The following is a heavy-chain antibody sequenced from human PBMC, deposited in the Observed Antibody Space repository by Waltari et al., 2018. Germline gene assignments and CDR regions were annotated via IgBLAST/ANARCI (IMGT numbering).Heavy chain of an antibody. CDR1: GLGFSTSW. CDR2: INGDGSTT. V-gene: IGHV3-74*01. CDR3: AAPHSTSWYVSDY. D-gene: IGHD2-2*01. J-gene: IGHJ4*02. Sequence: EVQLVESGGGLVQPGGSLRLSCAAFGLGFSTSWMHWVRQGPGKGLVWVSRINGDGSTTNYADSVKGRFTISRDNAKNTLYLQMNSLRAEDTAVYYCAAPHSTSWYVSDYWGQGALVTVSS.